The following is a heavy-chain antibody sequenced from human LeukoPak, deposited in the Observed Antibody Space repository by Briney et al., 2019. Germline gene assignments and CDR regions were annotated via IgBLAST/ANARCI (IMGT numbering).Heavy chain of an antibody. V-gene: IGHV1-24*01. D-gene: IGHD3-22*01. CDR3: ATAGIVVVSRVEYFVY. J-gene: IGHJ4*02. Sequence: ASVKVSCKVSGYTLTELSMHWVRQAPGKGLEWMGGFDPEDGETIYAKKFQGRVTMTEDTSTDTAYMELSSLRSEDTAVYYCATAGIVVVSRVEYFVYWGQGTLVTVSS. CDR2: FDPEDGET. CDR1: GYTLTELS.